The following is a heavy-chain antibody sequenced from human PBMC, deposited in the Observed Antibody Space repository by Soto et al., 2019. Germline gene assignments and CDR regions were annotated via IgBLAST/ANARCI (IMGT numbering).Heavy chain of an antibody. V-gene: IGHV3-23*01. J-gene: IGHJ4*02. CDR2: ISGSGGST. Sequence: LRLSCAASGFTFSSYAMSWVRQAPGKGLEWVSAISGSGGSTYYADSVKGRFTISRDNSKNTLYLQMNSLRAEDTAVYYCAKDVVLMVYAIQGYPDYWGQGTLVTVSS. D-gene: IGHD2-8*01. CDR3: AKDVVLMVYAIQGYPDY. CDR1: GFTFSSYA.